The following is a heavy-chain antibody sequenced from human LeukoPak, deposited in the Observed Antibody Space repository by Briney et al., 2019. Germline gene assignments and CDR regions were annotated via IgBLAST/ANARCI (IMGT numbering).Heavy chain of an antibody. V-gene: IGHV3-48*02. Sequence: GGSLRLSCAASGFTFSSYAMHWVRQAPGKGLEWVSHITASGTAMFYADSVKGRFTISRDNAKNSLYLQMNSLRDEDTAVYYCASSGSYRFDYWGQGTLVTVSS. CDR3: ASSGSYRFDY. CDR1: GFTFSSYA. D-gene: IGHD1-26*01. J-gene: IGHJ4*02. CDR2: ITASGTAM.